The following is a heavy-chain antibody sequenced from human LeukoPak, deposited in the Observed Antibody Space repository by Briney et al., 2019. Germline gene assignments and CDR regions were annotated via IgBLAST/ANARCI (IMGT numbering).Heavy chain of an antibody. Sequence: PSETLSLTCTVSSASISSSSSSWGWVRQPPGKGPEWIGSIYYSGLTYDNPSLKSRVSISVDPSKNHFSLKVSSVTAADTAVYYCASGTFDDYGDYDRGDYFDHWGQGTLVTVSS. CDR1: SASISSSSSS. D-gene: IGHD4-17*01. CDR3: ASGTFDDYGDYDRGDYFDH. V-gene: IGHV4-39*02. J-gene: IGHJ4*02. CDR2: IYYSGLT.